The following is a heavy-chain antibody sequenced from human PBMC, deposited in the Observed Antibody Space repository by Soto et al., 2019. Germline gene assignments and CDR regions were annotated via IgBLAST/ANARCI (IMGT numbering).Heavy chain of an antibody. CDR3: ASYSSSFLRYYYGMDV. Sequence: QVQLQQWGAGLLKPSETLSLTCAVYGGSFSGYYWSWIRQPPGKGLEWIGEINHSGSTNYNPSLKSRVPISVDTSKNQFSLKLSSVTAADTAVYYCASYSSSFLRYYYGMDVWGQGTTVTVSS. V-gene: IGHV4-34*01. J-gene: IGHJ6*02. D-gene: IGHD6-6*01. CDR2: INHSGST. CDR1: GGSFSGYY.